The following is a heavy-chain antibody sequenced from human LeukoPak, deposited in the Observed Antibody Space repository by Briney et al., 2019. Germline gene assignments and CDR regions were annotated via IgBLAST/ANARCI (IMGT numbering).Heavy chain of an antibody. CDR1: GYSISSGYY. Sequence: SETLSLTCTVSGYSISSGYYWGWIRQPPGKGLEWIGSIYHGGGTYYNPSLKSRVTISVDTSKNQFSLKLSSVTAADTAVYYCARDGLWIQNAFDIWGQGTMVTVSS. J-gene: IGHJ3*02. CDR3: ARDGLWIQNAFDI. D-gene: IGHD5-18*01. V-gene: IGHV4-38-2*02. CDR2: IYHGGGT.